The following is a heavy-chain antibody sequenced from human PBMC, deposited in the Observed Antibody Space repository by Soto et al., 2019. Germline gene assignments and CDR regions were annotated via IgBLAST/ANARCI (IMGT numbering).Heavy chain of an antibody. CDR2: IIPIFGTA. V-gene: IGHV1-69*13. D-gene: IGHD1-1*01. CDR1: GGTFSSYA. J-gene: IGHJ6*02. Sequence: SVKLSGTASGGTFSSYAISCVRQAPGQGLEWMGGIIPIFGTANYAQKFQGRVTITADESTSTAYMELSSLRSEDTAVYYCASWIGQYGMDVWGQGTTVTVSS. CDR3: ASWIGQYGMDV.